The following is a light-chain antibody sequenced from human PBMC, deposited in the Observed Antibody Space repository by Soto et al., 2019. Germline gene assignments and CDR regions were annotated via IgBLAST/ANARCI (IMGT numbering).Light chain of an antibody. CDR3: QQYGSSPPYT. Sequence: EIVLTQSPGTLSLSPVERATLSCRASHSVSRSYLAWYQQKPGQAPRLLIYGAFSRATGIPDRFSGSGSGTDFTLTISRLEPEDIAVYYCQQYGSSPPYTFGQGTNLEIK. CDR1: HSVSRSY. V-gene: IGKV3-20*01. CDR2: GAF. J-gene: IGKJ2*01.